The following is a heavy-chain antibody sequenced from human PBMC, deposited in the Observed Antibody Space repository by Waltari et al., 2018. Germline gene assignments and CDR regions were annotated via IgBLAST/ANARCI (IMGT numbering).Heavy chain of an antibody. V-gene: IGHV3-33*01. J-gene: IGHJ4*02. D-gene: IGHD6-19*01. CDR1: GFIFNSFG. CDR3: ARDRYSNVWGGFDF. Sequence: QVQLLESGGGVVQPGTSLRLSCAASGFIFNSFGMHWVRQAPGRGLEWGAGTWNDGTNKYYAESVKGRFTISRDNSKNMFFLHMNSLRAEDTAIFYCARDRYSNVWGGFDFWGQGALVTVSS. CDR2: TWNDGTNK.